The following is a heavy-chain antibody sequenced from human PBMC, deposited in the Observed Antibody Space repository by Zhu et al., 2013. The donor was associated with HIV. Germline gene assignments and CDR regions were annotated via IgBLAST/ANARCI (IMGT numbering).Heavy chain of an antibody. V-gene: IGHV1-8*01. CDR1: GYTFTSYD. J-gene: IGHJ6*02. Sequence: QVQLVQSGAEVKKPGASVKVSCKASGYTFTSYDINWVRQATGQGLEWMGWMNPNSGNTGYAQKFQGRVTMTRNTSISTAYMELSSLRSEDTAVYYCARGPWDSSYYYYYGMDVWGQGTTVTVSS. CDR3: ARGPWDSSYYYYYGMDV. D-gene: IGHD6-13*01. CDR2: MNPNSGNT.